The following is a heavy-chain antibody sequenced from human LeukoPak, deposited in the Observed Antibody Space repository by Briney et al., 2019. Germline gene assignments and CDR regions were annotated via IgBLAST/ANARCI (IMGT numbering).Heavy chain of an antibody. Sequence: GGSLRLSCATSGFTFSSYAMSWVRQAPGKGLEWVSGIGASGGSTYYADPVKGRFTISRDNSKNTLYLQMNSLRTEDTAVYYCAKAEGYDILTGLDYWGQGTLVTVSS. V-gene: IGHV3-23*01. CDR3: AKAEGYDILTGLDY. J-gene: IGHJ4*02. CDR1: GFTFSSYA. D-gene: IGHD3-9*01. CDR2: IGASGGST.